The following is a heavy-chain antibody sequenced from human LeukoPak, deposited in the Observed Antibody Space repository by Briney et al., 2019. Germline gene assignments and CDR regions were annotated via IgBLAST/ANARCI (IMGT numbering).Heavy chain of an antibody. J-gene: IGHJ4*02. D-gene: IGHD2-21*01. CDR3: ARGVVIAPQTFDY. CDR1: GESISGFY. CDR2: IYYSGST. V-gene: IGHV4-59*01. Sequence: SETLSLTCTVSGESISGFYWTWIRQPPGKGLERIGYIYYSGSTNYNPSLKSRVTISVDTSKNQFSLRLSSVTAADTAVYYCARGVVIAPQTFDYWGQGTLVTVSS.